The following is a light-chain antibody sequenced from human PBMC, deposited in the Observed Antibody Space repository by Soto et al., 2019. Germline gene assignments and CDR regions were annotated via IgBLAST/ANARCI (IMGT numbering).Light chain of an antibody. CDR1: QSICSSY. CDR2: GAS. CDR3: QKYGSSPPWT. Sequence: ENVLTQSPGTLSLSPGERATLSCRASQSICSSYLAWYQQKPGQPPRLLIFGASSRAAGIPDRFSGSGSGTDFTLTISRLEPEDFAVYYCQKYGSSPPWTFGQGTKVESK. J-gene: IGKJ1*01. V-gene: IGKV3-20*01.